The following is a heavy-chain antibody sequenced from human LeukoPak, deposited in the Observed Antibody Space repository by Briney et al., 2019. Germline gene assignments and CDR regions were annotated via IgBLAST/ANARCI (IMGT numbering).Heavy chain of an antibody. CDR2: IRYDGSNK. V-gene: IGHV3-30*02. CDR3: AKDRYYDSSGYPSNYYYYYMDV. Sequence: GGSLRLSRAASGFTFSSYGMHWVRQAPGKGLEWVAFIRYDGSNKYYADSVKGPFTISRDNSKNTLYLQMNSLRAEDTAVYYCAKDRYYDSSGYPSNYYYYYMDVWGKGTTVTVSS. D-gene: IGHD3-22*01. J-gene: IGHJ6*03. CDR1: GFTFSSYG.